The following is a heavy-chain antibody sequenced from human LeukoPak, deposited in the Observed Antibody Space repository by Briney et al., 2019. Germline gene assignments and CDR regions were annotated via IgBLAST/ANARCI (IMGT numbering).Heavy chain of an antibody. J-gene: IGHJ5*02. D-gene: IGHD6-13*01. Sequence: GRSLRLSCAASGFTFSSYGMHGVRQAPGKGLERVAVISYDGSNKYYADSVKGRFTISRDNSKNTLYLQMNSLRAEDTAVYYCAKGVQQLVGSWFDPWGQGTLVTVSS. CDR2: ISYDGSNK. CDR1: GFTFSSYG. CDR3: AKGVQQLVGSWFDP. V-gene: IGHV3-30*18.